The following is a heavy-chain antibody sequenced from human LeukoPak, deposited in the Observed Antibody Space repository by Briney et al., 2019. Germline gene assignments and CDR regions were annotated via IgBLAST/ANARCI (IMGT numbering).Heavy chain of an antibody. CDR3: AKGEYYYDTPELDY. D-gene: IGHD3-22*01. CDR2: ISGSGGST. Sequence: GGSLRLSCADSGFTFSNYGMSWVRQAPGKGMEWVSAISGSGGSTYYADSVKGRFTISRDNSKNTLYLQMNSLRAEDTAVYYCAKGEYYYDTPELDYWGQGTLVTVSS. CDR1: GFTFSNYG. V-gene: IGHV3-23*01. J-gene: IGHJ4*02.